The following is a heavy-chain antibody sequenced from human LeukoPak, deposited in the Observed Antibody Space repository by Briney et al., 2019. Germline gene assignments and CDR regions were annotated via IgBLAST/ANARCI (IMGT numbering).Heavy chain of an antibody. CDR3: AKDRRRVIDAFDI. D-gene: IGHD2-21*01. V-gene: IGHV3-74*01. CDR2: INSDGSST. CDR1: GFTFSDYW. Sequence: PGGSLRLSCAASGFTFSDYWMHWVRQAPGKGLVWVSRINSDGSSTSYADSVKGRLTISRDNSKNTLYLQMNSLRAEDTAVYYCAKDRRRVIDAFDIWGQGTMVTVSS. J-gene: IGHJ3*02.